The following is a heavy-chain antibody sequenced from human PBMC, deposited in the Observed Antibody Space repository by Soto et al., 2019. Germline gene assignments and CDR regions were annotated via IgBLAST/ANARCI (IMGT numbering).Heavy chain of an antibody. V-gene: IGHV1-18*01. CDR2: ISAYNGNT. Sequence: GASVKVSCKASGYTFTSYGISWVRQAPGQGLEWMGWISAYNGNTNYAQKLQGRVTMTTDTSTSTAYMELRSLRSDDTAVYYCARDGTVVVKGSPNPDTDAFDIWGQGTMVTVSS. D-gene: IGHD3-22*01. J-gene: IGHJ3*02. CDR1: GYTFTSYG. CDR3: ARDGTVVVKGSPNPDTDAFDI.